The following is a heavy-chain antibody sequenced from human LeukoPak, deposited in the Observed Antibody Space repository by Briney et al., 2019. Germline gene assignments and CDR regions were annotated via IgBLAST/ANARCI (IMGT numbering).Heavy chain of an antibody. CDR1: GYSISSGYY. CDR3: ARGPTPYFDY. J-gene: IGHJ4*02. D-gene: IGHD2-15*01. V-gene: IGHV4-38-2*02. CDR2: IYHSGST. Sequence: KASETLSLTCTVSGYSISSGYYWGWIRQPPGKGLEWIGSIYHSGSTYYNPSLKSRVTISVDTSKNQFSLKLSSVTAADTAVYYCARGPTPYFDYWGQGTLVTVSS.